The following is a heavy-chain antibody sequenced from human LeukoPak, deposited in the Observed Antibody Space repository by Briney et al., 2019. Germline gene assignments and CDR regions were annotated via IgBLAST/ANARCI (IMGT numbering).Heavy chain of an antibody. CDR2: ISSSSSTI. J-gene: IGHJ2*01. D-gene: IGHD6-19*01. CDR1: GFTFSSYS. CDR3: AKIERWLVHGFDL. Sequence: GGSLRLSCAASGFTFSSYSMNWVRQAPGKGLEWVSYISSSSSTIYYAESVKGRFTISRGNSRNTFYLQMNSPRDEDTAVYYCAKIERWLVHGFDLWGRGTLVTVSS. V-gene: IGHV3-48*02.